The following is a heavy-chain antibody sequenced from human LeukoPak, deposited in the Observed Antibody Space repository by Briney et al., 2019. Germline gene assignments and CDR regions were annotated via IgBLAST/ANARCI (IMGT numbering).Heavy chain of an antibody. Sequence: GRSLRLSCEGSGFTFSRHGMHWVRQAPGKGLEWVAVISDEGNYKYYGDSVKGRFAISRDNFKNTTYLQMNYLRPEDTAVYFCAKGGHYLFDYWGQGALVTVSS. CDR3: AKGGHYLFDY. CDR1: GFTFSRHG. J-gene: IGHJ4*02. CDR2: ISDEGNYK. D-gene: IGHD3-10*01. V-gene: IGHV3-30*18.